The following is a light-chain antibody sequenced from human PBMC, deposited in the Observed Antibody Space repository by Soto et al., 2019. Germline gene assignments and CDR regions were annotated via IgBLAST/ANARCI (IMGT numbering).Light chain of an antibody. Sequence: SVLTQLASVSGSPRQSITFFCTGTSSDIGGYNYVSWYQQHPGKAPKLMIYDVSNRPSGVSNRFSGSKSGNTASLTISELQAEDEADYYCSSYKSSSTLRYVFGTGTKVTV. CDR1: SSDIGGYNY. J-gene: IGLJ1*01. CDR2: DVS. V-gene: IGLV2-14*01. CDR3: SSYKSSSTLRYV.